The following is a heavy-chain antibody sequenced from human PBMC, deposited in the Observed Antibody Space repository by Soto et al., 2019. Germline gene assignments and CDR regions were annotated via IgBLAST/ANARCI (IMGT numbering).Heavy chain of an antibody. CDR2: IYSGGST. Sequence: GGSLRLSCAASGFTVSSNYMSWVRQAPGKGLEWVSVIYSGGSTYYADSVKGRFTISRDNSKNTLYLQMNSLRAEDTAVYYCARVQEYDFWSGYYDGGWFDPWGQGTLVTVSS. D-gene: IGHD3-3*01. CDR3: ARVQEYDFWSGYYDGGWFDP. CDR1: GFTVSSNY. J-gene: IGHJ5*02. V-gene: IGHV3-66*01.